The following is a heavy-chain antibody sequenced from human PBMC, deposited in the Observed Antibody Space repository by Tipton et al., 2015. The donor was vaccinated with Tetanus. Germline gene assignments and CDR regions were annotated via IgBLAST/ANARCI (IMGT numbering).Heavy chain of an antibody. CDR3: ARGNGEGSGWYTY. V-gene: IGHV4-30-4*01. CDR2: IYYNGNI. D-gene: IGHD6-19*01. J-gene: IGHJ4*02. CDR1: GGSINRGDYY. Sequence: LRLSCTASGGSINRGDYYWTWIRQSPGKGLEWIGYIYYNGNIYYNPSLESRAIISGDTSKNQFSLKLTSVSAADTAVYYCARGNGEGSGWYTYWGQGTQVTVAS.